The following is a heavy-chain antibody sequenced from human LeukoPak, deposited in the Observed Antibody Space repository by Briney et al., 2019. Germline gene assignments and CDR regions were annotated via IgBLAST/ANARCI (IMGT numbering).Heavy chain of an antibody. CDR3: ARAIFGEMAASFDY. D-gene: IGHD3-3*02. Sequence: SETLSLTCTVSDGSISSGGYYWSWIRQHPGKGLEWIGYIYYSGSTYYNPSLKSRVTISVDTSKNQFSLKLSSVTAADTAVYYCARAIFGEMAASFDYWGQGTLVTVSS. V-gene: IGHV4-31*03. CDR2: IYYSGST. CDR1: DGSISSGGYY. J-gene: IGHJ4*02.